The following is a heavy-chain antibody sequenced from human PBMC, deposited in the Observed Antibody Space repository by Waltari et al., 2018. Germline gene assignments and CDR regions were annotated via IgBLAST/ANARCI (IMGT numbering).Heavy chain of an antibody. D-gene: IGHD6-13*01. CDR3: AKDGHSSWYYYNVNWFDP. CDR1: GVAFRNYD. V-gene: IGHV3-23*04. Sequence: EVQLVESGGDLVQPGRSLRLAGAASGVAFRNYDMPWARQGIGHGLEWVSTIGIRVATGDTYYSDSVKGRFTISRDNSKNTLYLQMTSLRAEDTAVYYCAKDGHSSWYYYNVNWFDPWGQGTLVTVSS. J-gene: IGHJ5*02. CDR2: IGIRVATGDT.